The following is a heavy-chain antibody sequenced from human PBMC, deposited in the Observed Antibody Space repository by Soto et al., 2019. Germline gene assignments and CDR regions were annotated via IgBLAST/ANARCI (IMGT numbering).Heavy chain of an antibody. D-gene: IGHD6-19*01. V-gene: IGHV5-10-1*01. J-gene: IGHJ6*02. CDR1: GYSFTSYW. Sequence: GESLKISCKGSGYSFTSYWISWVRQMPGKGLEWMGRIDPSDSYTNYSPSFQGHVTISADKSISTAYLQWSSLKASDTAMYYCASSSWLPKSGPYYGMDAWGQGTTVTVSS. CDR2: IDPSDSYT. CDR3: ASSSWLPKSGPYYGMDA.